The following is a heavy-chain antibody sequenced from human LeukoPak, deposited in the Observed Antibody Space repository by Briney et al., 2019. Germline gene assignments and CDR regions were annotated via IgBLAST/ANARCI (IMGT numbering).Heavy chain of an antibody. V-gene: IGHV3-23*01. CDR3: AKRGVIIYRYFDY. CDR1: GFTFNKYA. CDR2: ISGSAGST. Sequence: GSLRLSCAASGFTFNKYALSWVRQAPGKGLEWVSTISGSAGSTHYADSVKGRFTISRDNSKNTLYLQMNSLRAEDTAVYYCAKRGVIIYRYFDYWGQGTLVTVSS. J-gene: IGHJ4*02. D-gene: IGHD3-10*01.